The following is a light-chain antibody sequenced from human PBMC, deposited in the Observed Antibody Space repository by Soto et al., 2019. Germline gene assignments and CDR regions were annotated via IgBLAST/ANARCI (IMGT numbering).Light chain of an antibody. CDR3: QQYNTWPPYT. J-gene: IGKJ2*01. CDR1: QSVSNNY. Sequence: IVLTPSPGTLSLSPGERATLSCRASQSVSNNYLAWYQQKPGQAPRLLIYGASNRATGIPDRFSGSGSGTDFTLTISNLQSEDFAVSYCQQYNTWPPYTFGPGTKVDIK. V-gene: IGKV3-20*01. CDR2: GAS.